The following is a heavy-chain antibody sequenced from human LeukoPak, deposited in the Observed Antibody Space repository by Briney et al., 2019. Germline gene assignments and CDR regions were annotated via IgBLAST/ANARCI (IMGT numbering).Heavy chain of an antibody. CDR1: GFIFKKYW. CDR3: ARETPRRGETRDGYR. CDR2: IKEDGSET. J-gene: IGHJ4*02. D-gene: IGHD5-24*01. Sequence: PGESLRLSCAASGFIFKKYWMNWVRQVPGKGLECLANIKEDGSETYDADSVKGRFTISRDNPKNLLFLQINSLRVEDTAVYYCARETPRRGETRDGYRWGQGTVVTVSS. V-gene: IGHV3-7*01.